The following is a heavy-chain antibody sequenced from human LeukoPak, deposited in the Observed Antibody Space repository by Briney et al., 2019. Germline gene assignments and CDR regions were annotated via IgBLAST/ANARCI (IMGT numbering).Heavy chain of an antibody. Sequence: GASVKVSCKASGYTFTSYDINWVRQATGQGLEWMGWMNPNSGNTGYAQKFQGRVTMTRNTSISTAYMELSSLRSEDTAVYYCARGYRMVRVNYYYYGMDVWGQGTTVTVSS. CDR3: ARGYRMVRVNYYYYGMDV. D-gene: IGHD3-10*01. J-gene: IGHJ6*02. CDR2: MNPNSGNT. V-gene: IGHV1-8*01. CDR1: GYTFTSYD.